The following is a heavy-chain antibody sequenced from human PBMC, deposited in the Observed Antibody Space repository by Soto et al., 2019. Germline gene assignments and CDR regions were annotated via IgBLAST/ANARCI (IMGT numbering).Heavy chain of an antibody. CDR3: ARDHTYYYDSSGSTTFSY. V-gene: IGHV1-69*13. CDR2: IIPIFGTA. D-gene: IGHD3-22*01. CDR1: GGTFSSYA. Sequence: SVKVSCKASGGTFSSYAISWVRQAPGQGLEWMGGIIPIFGTANYAQKFQGRVTITADESTSTAYMELSSLRSEDTAVYYCARDHTYYYDSSGSTTFSYWGQGTLVTVSS. J-gene: IGHJ4*02.